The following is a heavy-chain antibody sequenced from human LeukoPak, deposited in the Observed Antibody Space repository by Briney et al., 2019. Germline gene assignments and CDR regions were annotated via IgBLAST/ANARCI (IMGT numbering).Heavy chain of an antibody. CDR1: GVSFSGYY. CDR3: AREILGYSSSWYNWFDP. J-gene: IGHJ5*02. V-gene: IGHV4-34*01. Sequence: SETLSLTCAVYGVSFSGYYWRWVRQPPGEGLEWIGEINHRGSTNYNPSLKSRVTISVDTSTNQFSLKLSSVTAADTAVYYCAREILGYSSSWYNWFDPWGQGTLVTVSS. D-gene: IGHD6-13*01. CDR2: INHRGST.